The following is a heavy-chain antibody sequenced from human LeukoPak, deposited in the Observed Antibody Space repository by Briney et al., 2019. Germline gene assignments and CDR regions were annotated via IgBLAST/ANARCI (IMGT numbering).Heavy chain of an antibody. CDR2: IIPVVGRA. D-gene: IGHD6-19*01. CDR3: ARAGDSYVAGRTDAYIQH. V-gene: IGHV1-69*04. J-gene: IGHJ1*01. CDR1: GCSFINYG. Sequence: SVTVSYTASGCSFINYGITWIRQAPGQGHGWMGRIIPVVGRADIAQKFQGRVSITADKSSTTVFMELSSLISEDTAMFYCARAGDSYVAGRTDAYIQHWGQGTLVIASP.